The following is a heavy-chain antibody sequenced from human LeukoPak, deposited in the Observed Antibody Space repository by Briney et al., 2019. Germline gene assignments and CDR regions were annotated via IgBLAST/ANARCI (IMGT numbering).Heavy chain of an antibody. Sequence: PGGSLRLSCAASGFTFSSYAMSWVRQAPGKGLEWVSAISGSGGSTYYADSVKGRFTISRDNSKNTLYLQMNSLRAEDTAVYYCAKDLFRYYDSSGYHFDYWGQGTLVTVSS. CDR1: GFTFSSYA. D-gene: IGHD3-22*01. CDR2: ISGSGGST. V-gene: IGHV3-23*01. CDR3: AKDLFRYYDSSGYHFDY. J-gene: IGHJ4*02.